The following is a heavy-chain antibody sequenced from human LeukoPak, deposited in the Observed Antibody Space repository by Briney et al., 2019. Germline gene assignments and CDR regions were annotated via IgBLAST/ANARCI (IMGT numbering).Heavy chain of an antibody. CDR3: ARDSGIAAAVSFDY. CDR2: ISSSSSTI. J-gene: IGHJ4*02. D-gene: IGHD6-13*01. V-gene: IGHV3-48*01. Sequence: GGSLRLSCAASGFTFSSYSMNWVRQAPGKGLEWVSYISSSSSTIYYADSVKGRFTISRDNSKNTLYLQMNSLRAEDTAVYYCARDSGIAAAVSFDYWGQGTLVTVSS. CDR1: GFTFSSYS.